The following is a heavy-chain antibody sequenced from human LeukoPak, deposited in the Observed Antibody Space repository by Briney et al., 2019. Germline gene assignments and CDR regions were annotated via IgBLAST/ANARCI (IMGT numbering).Heavy chain of an antibody. D-gene: IGHD2-15*01. J-gene: IGHJ3*02. Sequence: GESLKISCKGSGYSFTSYWIGWVRQMPGKGLEWMGIIYPGDSDTRYSPSFQGQVTISADKSISTAYLQWSSLKASDTAMYYCASLPGYCSGGSCYSDAFDIWGQGTMVTVSS. CDR1: GYSFTSYW. V-gene: IGHV5-51*01. CDR3: ASLPGYCSGGSCYSDAFDI. CDR2: IYPGDSDT.